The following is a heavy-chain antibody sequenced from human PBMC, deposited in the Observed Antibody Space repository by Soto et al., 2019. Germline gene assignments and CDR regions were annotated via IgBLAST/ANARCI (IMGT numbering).Heavy chain of an antibody. J-gene: IGHJ1*01. V-gene: IGHV3-30-3*01. Sequence: LRLSCVSSVFLFRDYAIHWARQAPGKGLEWVALISPAGTNQYYADSAKGRFTISRDNSKNTLYLQMNSLRPEDTGLYYCARENSRISPRLFQHWGHGTLVTVSS. CDR1: VFLFRDYA. CDR3: ARENSRISPRLFQH. CDR2: ISPAGTNQ. D-gene: IGHD6-6*01.